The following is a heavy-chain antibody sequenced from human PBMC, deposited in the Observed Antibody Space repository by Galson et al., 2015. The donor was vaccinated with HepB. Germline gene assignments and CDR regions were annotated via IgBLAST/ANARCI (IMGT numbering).Heavy chain of an antibody. CDR1: GGTFSSYA. CDR2: IIPIFGTA. CDR3: ARGGVMVYAIRLNGMDV. D-gene: IGHD2-8*01. Sequence: SVKVSCKASGGTFSSYAISWVRQAPGQGLEWMGGIIPIFGTANYAQKFQGRVTITADESTSTAYMELSSLRSEDTAVYYCARGGVMVYAIRLNGMDVWGQGTTVTVSS. J-gene: IGHJ6*02. V-gene: IGHV1-69*13.